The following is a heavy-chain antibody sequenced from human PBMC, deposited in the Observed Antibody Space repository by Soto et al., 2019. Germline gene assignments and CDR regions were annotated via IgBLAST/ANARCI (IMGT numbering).Heavy chain of an antibody. CDR2: ISRSSSYI. CDR3: ARDTIIAMVRGVINWFDP. CDR1: VFTFSSYS. Sequence: GGSLRLSCAASVFTFSSYSMNWVRQAPGKGLDWVSSISRSSSYIYYADSVKGRFTISRDNAKNSLYLQMNSLRAEDTAVYYCARDTIIAMVRGVINWFDPWGQGTMVTVSS. V-gene: IGHV3-21*01. D-gene: IGHD3-10*01. J-gene: IGHJ5*02.